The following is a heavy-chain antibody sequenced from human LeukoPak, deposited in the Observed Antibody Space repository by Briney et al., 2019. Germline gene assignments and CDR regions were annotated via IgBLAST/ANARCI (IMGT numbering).Heavy chain of an antibody. CDR2: ISSSSSYM. CDR1: GFTFSSYS. V-gene: IGHV3-21*01. CDR3: ARNGAPVVTAITPYYYYMDV. Sequence: GGCLRLSCAASGFTFSSYSMNWVRQAPGKGLEWVSSISSSSSYMYYADSVKGRFTISRDNARNSLYLQMNSLRAEDTAVYYCARNGAPVVTAITPYYYYMDVWGKGTTVTVSS. D-gene: IGHD2-21*02. J-gene: IGHJ6*03.